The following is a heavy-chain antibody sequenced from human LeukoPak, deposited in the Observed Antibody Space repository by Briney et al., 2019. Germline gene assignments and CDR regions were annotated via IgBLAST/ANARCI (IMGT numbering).Heavy chain of an antibody. J-gene: IGHJ3*02. Sequence: ASVKVSCKASGYTFTGYYMHWVRQAPGQGLEWMGWINPNSGGTNYAQKFQGRVTMTRDTSISTAYMELSSLRSEDMAVYYCARGVCSSTSCYGGPFGAFDIWGQGTMVTVSS. CDR1: GYTFTGYY. CDR2: INPNSGGT. CDR3: ARGVCSSTSCYGGPFGAFDI. V-gene: IGHV1-2*02. D-gene: IGHD2-2*01.